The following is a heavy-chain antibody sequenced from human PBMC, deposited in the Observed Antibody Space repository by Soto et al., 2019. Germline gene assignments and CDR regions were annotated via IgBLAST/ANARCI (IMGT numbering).Heavy chain of an antibody. D-gene: IGHD3-3*01. V-gene: IGHV3-48*02. J-gene: IGHJ3*02. CDR2: ISSSGNTI. Sequence: GGSLRLSCAASGFIFSSYNLNWVRQAAGKGLEWVSYISSSGNTIYYSDSVRDRFTFSRDNGKNSLFLQMNSLREEDTAVYYCARDRGVGTPDSFDIWGQGTMVTVSS. CDR3: ARDRGVGTPDSFDI. CDR1: GFIFSSYN.